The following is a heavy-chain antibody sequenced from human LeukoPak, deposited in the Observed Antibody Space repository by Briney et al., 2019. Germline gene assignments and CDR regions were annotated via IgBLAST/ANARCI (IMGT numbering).Heavy chain of an antibody. CDR3: AGAPRLAVAGTHFDY. CDR2: IYTIGST. D-gene: IGHD6-19*01. V-gene: IGHV4-61*02. CDR1: GGSISSGSYY. Sequence: SELLSLTCTVSGGSISSGSYYWSWIRQPAGKGLEWIGRIYTIGSTNYNPYLKSRVTISVDTSKNQFSLKLSSVTAADTAVYYCAGAPRLAVAGTHFDYWGQGTLVTVSS. J-gene: IGHJ4*02.